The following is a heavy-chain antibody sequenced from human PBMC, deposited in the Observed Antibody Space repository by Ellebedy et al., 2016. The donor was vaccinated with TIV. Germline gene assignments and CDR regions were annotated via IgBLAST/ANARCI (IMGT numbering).Heavy chain of an antibody. CDR3: ARDIFYYGSTFYHSFDY. CDR1: GFSFSTYS. V-gene: IGHV3-48*04. J-gene: IGHJ4*02. Sequence: PGGSLRLSCAASGFSFSTYSMNWVRQAPGKGLEWVSYIGSSSTTIHYAESVKGRFTISRDNAKNSLYLQMDSMRAEDTAVYYCARDIFYYGSTFYHSFDYWGQGTLVTVSS. CDR2: IGSSSTTI. D-gene: IGHD3-10*01.